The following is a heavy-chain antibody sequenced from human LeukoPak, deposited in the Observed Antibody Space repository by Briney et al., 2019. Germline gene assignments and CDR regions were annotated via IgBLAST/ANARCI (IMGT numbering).Heavy chain of an antibody. CDR2: IYYSGST. Sequence: SETLSLTCTVSGGSISSYYWSWIRQPPGKGLEWIGYIYYSGSTNYNPSLKSRVTISVDTSKNQFSLKLSSVTAADTAVYYCARVAYYYYGMDVWGQGTTVTVSS. CDR1: GGSISSYY. V-gene: IGHV4-59*12. J-gene: IGHJ6*02. CDR3: ARVAYYYYGMDV.